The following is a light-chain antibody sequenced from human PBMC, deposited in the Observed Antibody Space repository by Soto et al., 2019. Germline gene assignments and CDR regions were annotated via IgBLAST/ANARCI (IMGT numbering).Light chain of an antibody. V-gene: IGKV1-5*03. J-gene: IGKJ2*01. CDR1: QSISSW. CDR2: TAS. CDR3: HQYSSYPYI. Sequence: DIQMTQSPPTLSAAVGDRITITCRASQSISSWLAWYQQKPGKAPNLLMSTASTLESGVPSRFSGSGSETEFTLTTTSLQPDDVATYYCHQYSSYPYIFGQGTKLEI.